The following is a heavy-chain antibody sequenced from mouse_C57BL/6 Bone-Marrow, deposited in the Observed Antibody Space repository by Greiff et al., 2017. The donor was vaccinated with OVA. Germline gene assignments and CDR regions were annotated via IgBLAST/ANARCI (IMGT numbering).Heavy chain of an antibody. CDR1: GFTFSDYY. D-gene: IGHD3-3*01. CDR2: INYDGSST. Sequence: DVKLVESEGGLVQPGSSMKLSCTASGFTFSDYYMAWVRQVPEKGLEWVANINYDGSSTYYLDSLKSRFIISRDNAKNILYLQMSSLKSEDTATYYCAREGGTGAWFAYWGQGTLVTVSA. CDR3: AREGGTGAWFAY. V-gene: IGHV5-16*01. J-gene: IGHJ3*01.